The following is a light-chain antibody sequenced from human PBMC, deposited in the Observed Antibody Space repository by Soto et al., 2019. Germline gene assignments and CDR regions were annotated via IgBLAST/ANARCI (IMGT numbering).Light chain of an antibody. Sequence: EVVLTQSPGTLSLSPGERATLSCRASQSVGSSYLAWYQQKPGQAPRLLIYDASSRATGIPDRFSGSGYGTDFTLTISRLEPEDFAVYFCQHCGISPHTFGQGTKVEI. CDR1: QSVGSSY. CDR3: QHCGISPHT. CDR2: DAS. J-gene: IGKJ1*01. V-gene: IGKV3-20*01.